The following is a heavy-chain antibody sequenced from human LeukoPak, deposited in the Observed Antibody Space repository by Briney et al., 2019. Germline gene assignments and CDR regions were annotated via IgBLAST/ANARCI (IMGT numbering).Heavy chain of an antibody. V-gene: IGHV3-30*03. CDR2: ISYDGTKN. CDR1: GFTFSSYG. J-gene: IGHJ3*02. D-gene: IGHD2-8*01. CDR3: AREVMAKRRAFDI. Sequence: PGGSLRLSCAASGFTFSSYGMHWVRQAPGKGLEWVAVISYDGTKNYYTDSVKGRFTISRHTSKKTLYLQMNSLRAEDTAVYYCAREVMAKRRAFDIWGQGTVVTVSS.